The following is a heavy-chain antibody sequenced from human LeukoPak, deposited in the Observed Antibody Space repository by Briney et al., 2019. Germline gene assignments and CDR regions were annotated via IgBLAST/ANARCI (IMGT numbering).Heavy chain of an antibody. D-gene: IGHD6-13*01. CDR2: INHSGST. J-gene: IGHJ4*02. CDR1: GGSFSSYY. V-gene: IGHV4-34*01. CDR3: ARGGAAAGTRLPYYFDY. Sequence: PSETLSLTCAVYGGSFSSYYWSWIRQPPGKGLEWMGEINHSGSTNYKPSLESRVTISVDTSKNHFSLKLSSVTAADTAVYYCARGGAAAGTRLPYYFDYWGQGTLVTVSS.